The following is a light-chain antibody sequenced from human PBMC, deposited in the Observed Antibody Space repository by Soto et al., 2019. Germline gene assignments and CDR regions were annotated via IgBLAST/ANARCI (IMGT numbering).Light chain of an antibody. CDR1: QSISSY. CDR2: DAS. Sequence: EIVLTQSQATLCVTPGXSPTLPCRASQSISSYLAWYQQKPGQAPRLLIYDASNRATGIPARFSGSGSGTDFTLTINSLQAEDVAVYYCQQYDISPLTFGGGTKVDIK. J-gene: IGKJ4*01. CDR3: QQYDISPLT. V-gene: IGKV3-11*01.